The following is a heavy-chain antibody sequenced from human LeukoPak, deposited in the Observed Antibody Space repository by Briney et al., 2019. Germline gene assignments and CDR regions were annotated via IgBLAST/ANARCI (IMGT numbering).Heavy chain of an antibody. Sequence: GGSLRLSCAASGFTVSSNYMSWVRQAPGKGLEWVSVIYSGGSTYYADSVKGRFTISRDNSKNTLYLQMNSLRAEDTAVYYCAREKGFWSGYYISYYYYYMDVWGKGTTATVSS. CDR1: GFTVSSNY. V-gene: IGHV3-66*02. D-gene: IGHD3-3*01. J-gene: IGHJ6*03. CDR2: IYSGGST. CDR3: AREKGFWSGYYISYYYYYMDV.